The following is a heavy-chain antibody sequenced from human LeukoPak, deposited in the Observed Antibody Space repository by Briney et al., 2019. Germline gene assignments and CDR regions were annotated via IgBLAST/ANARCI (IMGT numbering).Heavy chain of an antibody. CDR3: ARGPSSQFRTDY. CDR1: GFTFSTYS. CDR2: IGRSSSPI. D-gene: IGHD2-2*01. Sequence: PGGSLRLSCAASGFTFSTYSMNWVRQAPGKGLEWVSYIGRSSSPIYYADSVKGRFTISRDNAKNSLYLQMNSLRAEDTAVYYCARGPSSQFRTDYWGQGTLVTVSS. V-gene: IGHV3-48*01. J-gene: IGHJ4*02.